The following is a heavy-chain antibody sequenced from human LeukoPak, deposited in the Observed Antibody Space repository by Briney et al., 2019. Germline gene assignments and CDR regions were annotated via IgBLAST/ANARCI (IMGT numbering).Heavy chain of an antibody. CDR3: ARAGSSSSAFRYYDYYYMDV. CDR2: INTNTGNP. Sequence: GASVKVSCKASGYTFTSYAMNWVRQAPGQGLEWMGWINTNTGNPTYAQGFTGRFVFSLDTSVSTAYLQISSLKAEDTAVYYCARAGSSSSAFRYYDYYYMDVWGKGTTVTVSS. J-gene: IGHJ6*03. CDR1: GYTFTSYA. V-gene: IGHV7-4-1*02. D-gene: IGHD6-6*01.